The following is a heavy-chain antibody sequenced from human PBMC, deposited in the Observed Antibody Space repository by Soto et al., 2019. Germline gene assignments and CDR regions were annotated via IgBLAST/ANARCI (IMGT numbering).Heavy chain of an antibody. V-gene: IGHV3-23*01. J-gene: IGHJ3*02. Sequence: GGSLRLSCAASGFTFSSYAMSWVRQAPGKGLEWVSAISGSGGSTYYADSVKGRFTISRDNSKNTLYLQMNSLRAEDTAVYYCAKDLYYDSLTAGWPNGDAFDIWGQGTMVTVSS. CDR1: GFTFSSYA. CDR3: AKDLYYDSLTAGWPNGDAFDI. D-gene: IGHD3-9*01. CDR2: ISGSGGST.